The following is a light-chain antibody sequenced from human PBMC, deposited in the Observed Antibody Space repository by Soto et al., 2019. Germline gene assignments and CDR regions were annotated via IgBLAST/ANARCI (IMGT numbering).Light chain of an antibody. V-gene: IGKV1-27*01. J-gene: IGKJ5*01. Sequence: DIQLTQSPSSLSASVGDRVTITCRASQGIGNFLAWYQQKPGKVPKLLISAASSLQSGVPFRFSGRVSGTDFTLTITSLQPEDVATYYCQKYSSVITFGQGTRLEIK. CDR2: AAS. CDR1: QGIGNF. CDR3: QKYSSVIT.